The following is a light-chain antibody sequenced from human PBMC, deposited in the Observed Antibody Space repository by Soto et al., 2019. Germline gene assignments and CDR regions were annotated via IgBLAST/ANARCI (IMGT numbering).Light chain of an antibody. CDR2: KAS. V-gene: IGKV1-5*03. Sequence: DIQLTQSHATLSSSEGDRATITCRTSHSISSWFACYQQETGKAPKLLIHKASSVESGVPSRFSSSASGTEFTITIRRLQPDAVASYYCQQYNSYPYTFGQGTKLEIK. CDR1: HSISSW. J-gene: IGKJ2*01. CDR3: QQYNSYPYT.